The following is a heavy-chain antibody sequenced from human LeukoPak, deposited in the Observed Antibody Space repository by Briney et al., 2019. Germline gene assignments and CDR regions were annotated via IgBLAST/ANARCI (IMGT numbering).Heavy chain of an antibody. CDR3: ARGGGMRSWYDFDY. CDR2: ISYDGSNK. Sequence: GGSLRLSCAASGFTFSSYGMHWVRQAPGKGLEWVAVISYDGSNKYYADSVKGRFTISRDNSKNTLYLRMNSLRAEDTAVYYCARGGGMRSWYDFDYWGQGTLVTVSS. CDR1: GFTFSSYG. D-gene: IGHD6-13*01. J-gene: IGHJ4*02. V-gene: IGHV3-30*03.